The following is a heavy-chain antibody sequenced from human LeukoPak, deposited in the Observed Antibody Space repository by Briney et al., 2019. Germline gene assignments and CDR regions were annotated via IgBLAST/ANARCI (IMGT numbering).Heavy chain of an antibody. V-gene: IGHV1-69*13. CDR2: IIAIFDTA. Sequence: GASVKVSCKASGGTFTSYVISWVRQAPGQGLEWMGGIIAIFDTANYAQKFRGRVTITADESTSTVYMELRSLRSDDTAVYYCAARSGSEIDYWGQGTLVTVSS. CDR1: GGTFTSYV. CDR3: AARSGSEIDY. D-gene: IGHD3-10*01. J-gene: IGHJ4*02.